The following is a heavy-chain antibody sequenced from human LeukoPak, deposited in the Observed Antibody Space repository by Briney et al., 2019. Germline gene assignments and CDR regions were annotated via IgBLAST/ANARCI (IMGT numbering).Heavy chain of an antibody. CDR1: GFTFSYHW. V-gene: IGHV3-7*01. J-gene: IGHJ4*02. CDR2: IKNAAAVK. D-gene: IGHD1-26*01. Sequence: GGSLRLSCAASGFTFSYHWMTWVREAPGKGLEWVAKIKNAAAVKNYVDSVRGGFSLSRDNTQNSLYLQIISRRAEDTAVYYCAKWELYSGFYYIDYWGQGTLATVSS. CDR3: AKWELYSGFYYIDY.